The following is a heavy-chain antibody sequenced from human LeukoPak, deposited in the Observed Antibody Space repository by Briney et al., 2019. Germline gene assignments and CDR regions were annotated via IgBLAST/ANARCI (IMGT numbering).Heavy chain of an antibody. CDR1: GFTFSGYA. J-gene: IGHJ4*02. D-gene: IGHD5-18*01. CDR3: AKEVLKLWLVDC. V-gene: IGHV3-23*01. CDR2: ISASGGST. Sequence: GGSLRLSCAASGFTFSGYAMSWVRQAPGKGLEWVSAISASGGSTYYADSVKGRFTISRDNSKNTLYLQMNSLRADDTAVYYCAKEVLKLWLVDCWGQGTLVTVSS.